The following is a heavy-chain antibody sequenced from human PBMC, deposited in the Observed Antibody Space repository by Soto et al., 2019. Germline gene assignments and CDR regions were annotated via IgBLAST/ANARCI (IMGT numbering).Heavy chain of an antibody. D-gene: IGHD3-22*01. CDR3: AGLFPYVSSGYHLTY. CDR2: IFYNGNT. V-gene: IGHV4-39*01. J-gene: IGHJ4*02. Sequence: SETLSLTCSVSGGSITSPNYFWGWVRRAPGRGPEWIGNIFYNGNTDYRPSLQSRVTISVDTSRNQFSLRLDSVTAADTAVFYCAGLFPYVSSGYHLTYLSQGTLVTVSS. CDR1: GGSITSPNYF.